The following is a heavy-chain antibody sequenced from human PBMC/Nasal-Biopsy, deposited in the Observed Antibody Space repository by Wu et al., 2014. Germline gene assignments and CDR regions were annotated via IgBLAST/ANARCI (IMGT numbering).Heavy chain of an antibody. Sequence: VKVSCKASGYPFSNLGISWVRQAPGQGLEWMGWISAYNGNTNFAQGLQGRLTMTTDTSTSTAYMELRSLRSDDTAIYYCTRESGATAAATFDYWGQGTLVTVSS. V-gene: IGHV1-18*01. D-gene: IGHD6-13*01. J-gene: IGHJ4*02. CDR2: ISAYNGNT. CDR3: TRESGATAAATFDY. CDR1: GYPFSNLG.